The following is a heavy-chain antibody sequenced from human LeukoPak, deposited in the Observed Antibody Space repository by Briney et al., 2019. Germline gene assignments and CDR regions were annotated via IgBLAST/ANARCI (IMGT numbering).Heavy chain of an antibody. Sequence: SETLSLTCTVSGGSISSYYWNWIRQPPGKELEWIGYIYYSGSTNYNPSLKSRVTISVGPSKNQFSLKLSSVTAADTAVYYCARDLRGFDYWGQGTLVTVSS. CDR2: IYYSGST. CDR1: GGSISSYY. J-gene: IGHJ4*02. CDR3: ARDLRGFDY. V-gene: IGHV4-59*12.